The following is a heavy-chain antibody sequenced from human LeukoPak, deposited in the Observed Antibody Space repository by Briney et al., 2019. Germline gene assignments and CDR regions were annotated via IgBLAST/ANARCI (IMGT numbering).Heavy chain of an antibody. Sequence: GGSLRLSCAASGFTFSSYAMSWVRQAPGKGLEWVSAISGSGGSTYYADSVKGRFTISRDNSKNTLYLQMNSLRAEDTAVYYCAKGQSLVVVRGVITFWGQGTLVTVSS. CDR3: AKGQSLVVVRGVITF. V-gene: IGHV3-23*01. CDR2: ISGSGGST. J-gene: IGHJ4*02. D-gene: IGHD3-10*01. CDR1: GFTFSSYA.